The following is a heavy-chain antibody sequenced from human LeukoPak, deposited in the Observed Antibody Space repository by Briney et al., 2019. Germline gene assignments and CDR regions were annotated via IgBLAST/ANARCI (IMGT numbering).Heavy chain of an antibody. D-gene: IGHD2-8*01. CDR1: RFTFSSYE. V-gene: IGHV3-48*03. CDR2: ISGSGIK. Sequence: GGSLRLSCAASRFTFSSYEMNWVRQSPGKGLEWVSYISGSGIKHYADSVKGRFTISRDNAKNSLYLQMNSLRVEDTAVYYCAREGTGVAFDIWGQGTLVTVSS. CDR3: AREGTGVAFDI. J-gene: IGHJ3*02.